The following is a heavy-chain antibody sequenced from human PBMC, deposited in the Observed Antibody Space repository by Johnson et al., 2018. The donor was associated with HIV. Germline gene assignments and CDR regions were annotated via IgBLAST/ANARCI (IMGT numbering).Heavy chain of an antibody. J-gene: IGHJ3*02. V-gene: IGHV3-NL1*01. CDR1: GFIFTNFA. Sequence: QVQLVESGGGVVQPGRSLRLACPVSGFIFTNFAMHWVRQAPGKGLEWVSVIYSGGSTYYADSVKGRFTISRDNSKNTLYLQMNSLRAEDTAVYYCAKAPYGSGIRPGAFDIWGQGTMVTVSS. D-gene: IGHD3-10*01. CDR2: IYSGGST. CDR3: AKAPYGSGIRPGAFDI.